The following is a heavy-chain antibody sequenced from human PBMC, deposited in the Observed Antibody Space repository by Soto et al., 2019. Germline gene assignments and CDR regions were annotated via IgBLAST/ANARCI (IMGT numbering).Heavy chain of an antibody. Sequence: SVKVSCKASGGTFSSYTISWVRQAPGQGLEWMGRIIPILGIANYAQKFQGRVTITADKSTSTAYMELSSLRSEDTAVYYCARDPSIYCSSTSGSGRNYYYGMDVWGKGTTVTVSS. CDR2: IIPILGIA. CDR1: GGTFSSYT. V-gene: IGHV1-69*04. D-gene: IGHD2-2*01. CDR3: ARDPSIYCSSTSGSGRNYYYGMDV. J-gene: IGHJ6*04.